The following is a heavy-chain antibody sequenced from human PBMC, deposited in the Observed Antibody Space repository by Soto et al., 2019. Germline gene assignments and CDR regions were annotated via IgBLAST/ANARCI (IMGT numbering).Heavy chain of an antibody. J-gene: IGHJ4*02. Sequence: QVQLVQSGAEVKKPGSSVKVSCKASGGTFSSYAISWVRQAPGQGLEWMGGIIPIFGTANYAQKFQGRVTITADESTSTADMELSSLRSEDTAVYYCARGQMDYGDYYFDYWGQGTLVTVSS. D-gene: IGHD4-17*01. CDR1: GGTFSSYA. CDR2: IIPIFGTA. V-gene: IGHV1-69*12. CDR3: ARGQMDYGDYYFDY.